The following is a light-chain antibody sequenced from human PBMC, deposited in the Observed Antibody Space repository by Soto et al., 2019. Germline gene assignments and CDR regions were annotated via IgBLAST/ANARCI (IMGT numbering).Light chain of an antibody. Sequence: IVLTQSPGTLSLSPGERATLSCRASKSLSSSYLAWYQQKPGQTPRLLIYGASTRATGIPDRFSASGSGTDFTLTISRLEPEDFAVYYCQQFAGAARTFGQGTKLEIK. J-gene: IGKJ2*01. CDR3: QQFAGAART. CDR1: KSLSSSY. V-gene: IGKV3-20*01. CDR2: GAS.